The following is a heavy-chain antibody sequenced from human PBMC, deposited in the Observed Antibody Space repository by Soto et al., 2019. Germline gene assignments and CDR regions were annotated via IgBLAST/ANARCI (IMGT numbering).Heavy chain of an antibody. Sequence: SETLSLTCTVSGGSTSNYYWSWIRQPPGKGLEWIGYISYIGSTNYNPSLKSRVTISLDTSNNQFSLRLTSVTAADTAVYYCATTRGSYFDYRGQGTLVTVSS. D-gene: IGHD1-26*01. CDR1: GGSTSNYY. V-gene: IGHV4-59*01. J-gene: IGHJ4*02. CDR2: ISYIGST. CDR3: ATTRGSYFDY.